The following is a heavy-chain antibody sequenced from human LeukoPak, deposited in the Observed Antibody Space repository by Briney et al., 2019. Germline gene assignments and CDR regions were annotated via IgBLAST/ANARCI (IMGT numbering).Heavy chain of an antibody. CDR1: GFTFSSYA. CDR3: ARVIAGATAVFDY. CDR2: IKQDGSEK. V-gene: IGHV3-7*01. Sequence: PGGSLRLSCAASGFTFSSYAMSWVRQAPGKGLEWVANIKQDGSEKYYVDSVKGRFTVSRDNAKNSLYLQMNSLGAEDTAVYYCARVIAGATAVFDYWGQGTLVTVSS. D-gene: IGHD1-26*01. J-gene: IGHJ4*02.